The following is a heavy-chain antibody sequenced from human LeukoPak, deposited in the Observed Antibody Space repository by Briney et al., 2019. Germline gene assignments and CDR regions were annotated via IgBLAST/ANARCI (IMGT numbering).Heavy chain of an antibody. CDR2: ISSSSSYI. Sequence: GGSLRLSCAASGLNFSSRWMNWVRQAPGKGLEWVSSISSSSSYIYYADSVKGRFTISRDNAKNSLYLQMNSLRAEDTAVYYCAREEPLKLGLDYWGQGTLVTVSS. J-gene: IGHJ4*02. D-gene: IGHD7-27*01. CDR3: AREEPLKLGLDY. CDR1: GLNFSSRW. V-gene: IGHV3-21*01.